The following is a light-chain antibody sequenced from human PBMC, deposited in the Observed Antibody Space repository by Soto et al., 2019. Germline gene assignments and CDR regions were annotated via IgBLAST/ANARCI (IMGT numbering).Light chain of an antibody. CDR2: GAS. CDR3: QQYGNSVT. Sequence: EIVLTQSPGILSLSPGERATLSCRASQSVRSGYLAWYQQKPGQAPRLLIYGASSRATGIPDRFSGSGSGADFTLTISRLEPEDFAVYHCQQYGNSVTFGGGTKVEIK. J-gene: IGKJ4*01. V-gene: IGKV3-20*01. CDR1: QSVRSGY.